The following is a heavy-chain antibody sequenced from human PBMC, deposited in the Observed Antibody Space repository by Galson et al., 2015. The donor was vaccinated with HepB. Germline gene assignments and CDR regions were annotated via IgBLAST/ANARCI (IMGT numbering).Heavy chain of an antibody. Sequence: SLRLSCAASGFTFGDYAMSWFRQAPGKGLEWVGFIRSKAYGGTTEYAASVKGRFTISRDDSKSIAYLQMNSLKTEDTAVYYCTRDIDCGGDCYSLHNYWGQGTLVTVSS. CDR2: IRSKAYGGTT. CDR1: GFTFGDYA. CDR3: TRDIDCGGDCYSLHNY. D-gene: IGHD2-21*01. J-gene: IGHJ4*02. V-gene: IGHV3-49*03.